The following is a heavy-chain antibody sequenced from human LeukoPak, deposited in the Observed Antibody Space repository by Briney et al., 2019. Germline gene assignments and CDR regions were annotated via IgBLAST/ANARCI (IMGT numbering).Heavy chain of an antibody. CDR3: AREGPSGDIVVYDAFDI. Sequence: PGRSLRLSCAASGFTFSSYGMSWVRQAPGKGLEWVSAISGSGGSTYYADSVKGRFTISRGNAKNSLYLQMNSLRAEDTAVYYCAREGPSGDIVVYDAFDIWGQGTMVTVSS. CDR2: ISGSGGST. V-gene: IGHV3-23*01. CDR1: GFTFSSYG. J-gene: IGHJ3*02. D-gene: IGHD5-12*01.